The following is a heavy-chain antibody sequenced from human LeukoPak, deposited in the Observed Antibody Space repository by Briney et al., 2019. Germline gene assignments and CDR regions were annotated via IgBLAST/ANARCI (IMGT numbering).Heavy chain of an antibody. V-gene: IGHV1-2*02. CDR1: GYTFTGYY. CDR3: AREEVQVAGTVGCFDY. CDR2: INPNSGGT. J-gene: IGHJ4*02. Sequence: GASVKVSCKASGYTFTGYYMHWVRQAPGQGLEWMGWINPNSGGTNYAQKFQGRVTMTRDTSISTAYMELSRLRSDDTAVYYCAREEVQVAGTVGCFDYWGQGTLVTVSS. D-gene: IGHD6-19*01.